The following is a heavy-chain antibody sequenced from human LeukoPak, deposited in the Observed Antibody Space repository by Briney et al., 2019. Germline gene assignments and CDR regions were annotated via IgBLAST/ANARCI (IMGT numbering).Heavy chain of an antibody. D-gene: IGHD1-7*01. CDR2: VDPEDGET. Sequence: ASVKVSCKGSGYTFTDYYMHLVQQAPGKGLDWMGLVDPEDGETIYAEKFQGRVTITADTSTDTAYMELSSLRSEDTAVYYCAILRSSGTTRSGWGQEPLVTVSS. CDR1: GYTFTDYY. CDR3: AILRSSGTTRSG. J-gene: IGHJ4*02. V-gene: IGHV1-69-2*01.